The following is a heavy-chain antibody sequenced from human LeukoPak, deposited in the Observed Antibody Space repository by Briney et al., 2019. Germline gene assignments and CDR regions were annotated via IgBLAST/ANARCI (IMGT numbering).Heavy chain of an antibody. V-gene: IGHV3-15*01. CDR3: ATALRGVGF. Sequence: GGSLRLSCAASGLTFSKAWMSWVRQAPGKGLEWVGRIKSKTDGGTPEHAAPVKGRFIISRDDSKNMLYLQMNSLNSDDTAVYYCATALRGVGFWGQGTLVTVPS. CDR2: IKSKTDGGTP. CDR1: GLTFSKAW. D-gene: IGHD3-3*01. J-gene: IGHJ4*02.